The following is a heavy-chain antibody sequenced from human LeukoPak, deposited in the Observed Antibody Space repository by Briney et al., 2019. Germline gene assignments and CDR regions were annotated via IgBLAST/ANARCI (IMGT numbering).Heavy chain of an antibody. CDR2: ISGSVGST. D-gene: IGHD3-22*01. Sequence: GGSLRLSCAASGFTFSSYAMSWVRQAPGKGLEWVSAISGSVGSTYYADSVKGRFTISRDNSKNTLYLQMNSLRAEDTAVYYCAKDRGYYDSSGYPRYFDYWGQGTLVTVSS. CDR1: GFTFSSYA. V-gene: IGHV3-23*01. J-gene: IGHJ4*02. CDR3: AKDRGYYDSSGYPRYFDY.